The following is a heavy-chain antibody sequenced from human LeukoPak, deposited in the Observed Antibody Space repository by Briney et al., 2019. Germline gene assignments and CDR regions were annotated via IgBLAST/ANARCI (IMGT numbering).Heavy chain of an antibody. CDR1: GGSFSGYY. J-gene: IGHJ6*02. CDR3: ARARMDV. Sequence: SETLSLACAVYGGSFSGYYWSWIRQPPGKGLEWIGEINHSGSTNYNPSLKSRVTISKETSKKQFSLKLSSVTAADTAVYYCARARMDVWGQGITVTVSS. V-gene: IGHV4-34*01. CDR2: INHSGST.